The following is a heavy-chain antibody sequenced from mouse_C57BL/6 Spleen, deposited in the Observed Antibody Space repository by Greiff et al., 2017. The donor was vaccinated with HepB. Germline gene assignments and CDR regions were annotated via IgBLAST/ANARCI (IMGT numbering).Heavy chain of an antibody. V-gene: IGHV1-64*01. Sequence: QVQLQQPGAELVKPGASVKLSCKASGYTFTSYWMHWVKQRPGQGLEWIGMIHPNSGSTNYNEKFKSKATLTVDKSSSTADMKLSSLTSEDSAVYCCARTGDYGSSLAWFAYWGQGTLVTVSA. CDR2: IHPNSGST. D-gene: IGHD1-1*01. J-gene: IGHJ3*01. CDR1: GYTFTSYW. CDR3: ARTGDYGSSLAWFAY.